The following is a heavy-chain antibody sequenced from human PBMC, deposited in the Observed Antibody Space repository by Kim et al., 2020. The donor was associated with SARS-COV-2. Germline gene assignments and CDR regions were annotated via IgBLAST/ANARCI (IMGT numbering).Heavy chain of an antibody. Sequence: SETLSLTCTVSGGSISSYYWSWIRQPPGKGLEWIGYIYYSGSTNYNPSLKSRVTISVDTSKNQFSLKLSSVTAADTAVYYCARFPGIAAAASSLYYFDYWGQGTLVTVSS. CDR1: GGSISSYY. D-gene: IGHD6-13*01. CDR3: ARFPGIAAAASSLYYFDY. V-gene: IGHV4-59*01. J-gene: IGHJ4*02. CDR2: IYYSGST.